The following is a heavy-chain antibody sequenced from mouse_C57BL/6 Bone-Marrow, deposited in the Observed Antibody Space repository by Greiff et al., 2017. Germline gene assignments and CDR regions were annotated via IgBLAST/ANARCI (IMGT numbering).Heavy chain of an antibody. D-gene: IGHD3-2*02. CDR3: ASGTAQAL. V-gene: IGHV5-4*01. J-gene: IGHJ2*01. CDR1: GFTFSSYA. Sequence: EVQGVESGGGLVKPGGSLKLSCAASGFTFSSYAMSWVRQTPEKRLEWVATISDGGSYTYYPDNVKGRFTISRDNATNNLYLQMSHLKSEATAMYYCASGTAQALWGQGTTLTVSS. CDR2: ISDGGSYT.